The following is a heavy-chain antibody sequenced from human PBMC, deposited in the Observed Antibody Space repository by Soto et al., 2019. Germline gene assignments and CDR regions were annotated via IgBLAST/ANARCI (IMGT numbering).Heavy chain of an antibody. D-gene: IGHD6-13*01. CDR3: ARPRSSSRNYYGMDV. V-gene: IGHV5-51*01. CDR1: GYSFTTYW. J-gene: IGHJ6*02. CDR2: IYPGDSDT. Sequence: LGESLKVSSKGSGYSFTTYWIGWVRQMPGKGLECMGIIYPGDSDTRYSPSFQGQVTISADKSISTAYLQWSSLKASDTAMYYCARPRSSSRNYYGMDVWGQGTTVTVSS.